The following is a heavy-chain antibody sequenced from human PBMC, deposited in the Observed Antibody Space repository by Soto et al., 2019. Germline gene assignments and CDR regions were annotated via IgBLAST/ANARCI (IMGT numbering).Heavy chain of an antibody. CDR1: GFAFSSYA. Sequence: GGSLRLSCAASGFAFSSYAMSWVRQAPGKGLEWVSAISGSGGSTYYADSVKGRFTISRDNSKNTLYLQMNSLRAEDTAVYYCAKGYYDFWGGGGMDVWGQGTTVTVSS. V-gene: IGHV3-23*01. CDR2: ISGSGGST. D-gene: IGHD3-3*01. J-gene: IGHJ6*02. CDR3: AKGYYDFWGGGGMDV.